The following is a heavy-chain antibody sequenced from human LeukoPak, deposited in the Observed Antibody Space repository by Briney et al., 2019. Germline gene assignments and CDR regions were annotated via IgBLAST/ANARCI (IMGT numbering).Heavy chain of an antibody. Sequence: SQTLSLTCAVSGGSISSGGYSWSWIRQPPGTGLEWIGYIYHSGSTYYNPSLKSRVTISVDRSKNQFSLKLSSVTAADTAVYYCARDGHYYDSSGYYYVDAFDIWGQGTMVTVSS. V-gene: IGHV4-30-2*01. CDR3: ARDGHYYDSSGYYYVDAFDI. J-gene: IGHJ3*02. CDR1: GGSISSGGYS. D-gene: IGHD3-22*01. CDR2: IYHSGST.